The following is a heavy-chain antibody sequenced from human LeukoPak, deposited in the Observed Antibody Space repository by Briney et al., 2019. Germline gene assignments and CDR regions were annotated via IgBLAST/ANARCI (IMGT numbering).Heavy chain of an antibody. Sequence: PGGSLRLSCAASGFTFSSYWLHWVRQAPGKGLVWVSRIKGDERSTNYADSVKGRFTISRDNSKNTLSLQMNSLRAEDTAVYYCVIDRVPYSSDAFDIWGQGTMVTVSS. J-gene: IGHJ3*02. V-gene: IGHV3-74*01. D-gene: IGHD6-13*01. CDR3: VIDRVPYSSDAFDI. CDR2: IKGDERST. CDR1: GFTFSSYW.